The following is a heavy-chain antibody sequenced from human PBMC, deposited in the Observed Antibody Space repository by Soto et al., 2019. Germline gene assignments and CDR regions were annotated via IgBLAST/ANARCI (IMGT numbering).Heavy chain of an antibody. J-gene: IGHJ6*02. D-gene: IGHD3-3*01. CDR3: TRTYYDFWSGHTIKNYGMDV. CDR1: GFTFSGSA. Sequence: GGSLRLSCAASGFTFSGSAMHWVRQASGKGLEWVGRIRSKANSYATAYAASVKGRFTISRDDSKNTAYLQMNSLKTEDTAVYYCTRTYYDFWSGHTIKNYGMDVWGQGTTVTVSS. V-gene: IGHV3-73*01. CDR2: IRSKANSYAT.